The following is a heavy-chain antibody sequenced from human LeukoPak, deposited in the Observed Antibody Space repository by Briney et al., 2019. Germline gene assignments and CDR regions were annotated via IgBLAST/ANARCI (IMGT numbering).Heavy chain of an antibody. V-gene: IGHV3-48*02. D-gene: IGHD7-27*01. CDR3: ARDATGAYYWYFDL. CDR2: ISASTTTI. J-gene: IGHJ2*01. CDR1: GFTFSSHT. Sequence: GGSLRLSCAASGFTFSSHTMNWVRQAPGKGLEWLSYISASTTTIYYAASVKGRFTISRDNAKNSLYLQMSSLRDEDTAVYFCARDATGAYYWYFDLWGRGTLVTVSS.